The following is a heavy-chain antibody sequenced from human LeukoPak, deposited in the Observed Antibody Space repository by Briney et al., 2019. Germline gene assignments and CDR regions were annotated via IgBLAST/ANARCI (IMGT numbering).Heavy chain of an antibody. V-gene: IGHV3-23*01. Sequence: PGGSLRLSCAASGFTFSSYAMSWVRQAPGRGLEWVSAISGSGGSTYYADSVKGRFTISRDNSKNTLYLQMNSLRAEDTAVYYCAKDHREDFLRLYWGQGTLVTVSS. CDR3: AKDHREDFLRLY. CDR2: ISGSGGST. D-gene: IGHD3-3*01. CDR1: GFTFSSYA. J-gene: IGHJ4*02.